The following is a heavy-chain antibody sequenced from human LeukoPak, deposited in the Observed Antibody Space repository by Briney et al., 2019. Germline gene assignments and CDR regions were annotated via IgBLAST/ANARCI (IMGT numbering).Heavy chain of an antibody. J-gene: IGHJ4*02. CDR1: GFTFSSYW. CDR2: IRQEGSEK. V-gene: IGHV3-7*01. Sequence: PGGSLRLSCAASGFTFSSYWMGWVRQAPGQGLEWVANIRQEGSEKNYADSVKGRFTISRDNAKNSLYLQMSSLRVEDTAVYYCARDDDTSSHYSLFQYWGQGTRVTVSS. CDR3: ARDDDTSSHYSLFQY. D-gene: IGHD3-22*01.